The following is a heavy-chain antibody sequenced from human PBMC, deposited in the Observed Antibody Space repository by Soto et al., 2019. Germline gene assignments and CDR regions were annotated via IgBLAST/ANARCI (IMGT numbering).Heavy chain of an antibody. CDR3: VARVMTDAILIGPPPFDP. CDR2: ITHRGCA. Sequence: QVQLQQWGAGLLKPSETLSLTCAAHNGSFTDYFWTWIRQSPGKGLEWIGEITHRGCATYNPSLRSRLTISIATSKNHFCVCLRPLTAADTAVYCCVARVMTDAILIGPPPFDPWGHGTLVPVSS. CDR1: NGSFTDYF. J-gene: IGHJ5*02. D-gene: IGHD3-16*01. V-gene: IGHV4-34*02.